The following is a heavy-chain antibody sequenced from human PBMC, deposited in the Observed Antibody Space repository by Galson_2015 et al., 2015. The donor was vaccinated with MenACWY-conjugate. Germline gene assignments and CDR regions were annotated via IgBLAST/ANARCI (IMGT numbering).Heavy chain of an antibody. CDR1: GFSFSSYS. V-gene: IGHV3-48*01. CDR3: ASRDSSSWYRQYFQR. D-gene: IGHD6-13*01. J-gene: IGHJ1*01. CDR2: ISESSGTI. Sequence: SLRLSCAASGFSFSSYSMNWVRQAPGKGLEWISYISESSGTIVYADSVKGRFTISRDNAKNSLYLQMNSLRAEDTAVYYCASRDSSSWYRQYFQRWGQGTLVTVSS.